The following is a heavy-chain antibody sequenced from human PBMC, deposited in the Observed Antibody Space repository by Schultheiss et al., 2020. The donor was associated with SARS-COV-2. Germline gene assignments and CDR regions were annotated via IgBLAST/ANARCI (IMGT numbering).Heavy chain of an antibody. V-gene: IGHV3-30*04. CDR1: RFTFSSYA. CDR2: ISYDGSNK. D-gene: IGHD2-2*01. CDR3: ARVRIVVVPAAIPKDNYYMDV. Sequence: GGSLRLSCAASRFTFSSYAMHWVRQAPGKGLEWVAVISYDGSNKYYADSVKGRFTISRDNSKNTLYLQMNSLRAEDTAVYYCARVRIVVVPAAIPKDNYYMDVWGKGTTVTVSS. J-gene: IGHJ6*03.